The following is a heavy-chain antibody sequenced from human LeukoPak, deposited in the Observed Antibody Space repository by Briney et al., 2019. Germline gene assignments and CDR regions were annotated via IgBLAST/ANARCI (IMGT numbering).Heavy chain of an antibody. Sequence: PGGSLRLSCAASGFTFSSYSMNWVRQAPGKGLEWVSSISSSSSYIYYADSVKGRFTISRDNAKNSLYLQMNSLRAEDTAVYYCARETSIRFSEWLGYMDVWGKGTTVTVSS. CDR1: GFTFSSYS. CDR2: ISSSSSYI. CDR3: ARETSIRFSEWLGYMDV. V-gene: IGHV3-21*01. D-gene: IGHD3-3*01. J-gene: IGHJ6*03.